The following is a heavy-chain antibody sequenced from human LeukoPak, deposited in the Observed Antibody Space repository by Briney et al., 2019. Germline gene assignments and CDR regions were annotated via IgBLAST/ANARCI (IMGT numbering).Heavy chain of an antibody. D-gene: IGHD6-19*01. CDR3: ARHSSGRTPYFDY. CDR2: IYYSGST. J-gene: IGHJ4*02. V-gene: IGHV4-39*01. CDR1: GGSISSSSYY. Sequence: PSETLSLTCAVSGGSISSSSYYWGWIRQPPGKGLEWIGSIYYSGSTYYNPSLKSRVTISVDTSKNQFSLKLSSVTAADTAVYYCARHSSGRTPYFDYWGQGTLVTVSS.